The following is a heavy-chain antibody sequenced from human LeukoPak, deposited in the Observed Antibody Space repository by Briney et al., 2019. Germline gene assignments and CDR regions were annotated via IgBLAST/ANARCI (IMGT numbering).Heavy chain of an antibody. Sequence: GGSLRLSCAASGFTFSSYWMHWVRQAPGKGLVWVSRINSDGTSISYADSVKGRFTISRDNAKNTLYLQMNSLRAEDTAVYYCARAVKMAAGRPPDYWGQGTLVTVSS. J-gene: IGHJ4*02. D-gene: IGHD5-24*01. CDR2: INSDGTSI. CDR3: ARAVKMAAGRPPDY. CDR1: GFTFSSYW. V-gene: IGHV3-74*01.